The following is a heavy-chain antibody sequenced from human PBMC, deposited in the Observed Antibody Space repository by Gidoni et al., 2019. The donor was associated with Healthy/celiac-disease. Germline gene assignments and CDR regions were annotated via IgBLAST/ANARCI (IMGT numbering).Heavy chain of an antibody. Sequence: QVQLQESGPGLVKPSETLSLTCTVSGGSISSYSWCWIRPPPGKGLEWIGYIYYSGSTNSNPSLKSRVTISVDTSKNQFSLKLSSVTAADTAVYYCARGESYDFWSGYYTREYYFDYWGQGTLVTVSS. D-gene: IGHD3-3*01. CDR1: GGSISSYS. CDR2: IYYSGST. J-gene: IGHJ4*02. V-gene: IGHV4-59*08. CDR3: ARGESYDFWSGYYTREYYFDY.